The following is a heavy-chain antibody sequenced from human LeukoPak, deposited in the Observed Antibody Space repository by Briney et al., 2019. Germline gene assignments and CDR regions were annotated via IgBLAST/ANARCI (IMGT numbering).Heavy chain of an antibody. CDR1: GFTFSDYY. D-gene: IGHD5-24*01. J-gene: IGHJ4*02. V-gene: IGHV3-11*01. CDR2: ISSSGGTI. CDR3: ARSSVEMATILAY. Sequence: GGSLRLSCAASGFTFSDYYMSWIRQAPGKGLEWVSYISSSGGTIYYADSVKGRFTISRDNAKNSLYLQMNSLRAEDTAVYYCARSSVEMATILAYWGQGTLVTVSS.